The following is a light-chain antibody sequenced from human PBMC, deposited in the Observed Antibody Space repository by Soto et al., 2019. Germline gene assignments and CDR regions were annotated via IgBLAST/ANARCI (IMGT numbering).Light chain of an antibody. J-gene: IGKJ1*01. Sequence: DIVMTQSPDSLALSLGERAIINCRSSESVLYNSNNKNYLAWYQQKTGQPPKMXIYWESTRESGVPDRFSGSGSGTDLNLTISRLQAEDVAVYFCQQYYTIPPTFGQGTKVDIK. CDR2: WES. CDR1: ESVLYNSNNKNY. V-gene: IGKV4-1*01. CDR3: QQYYTIPPT.